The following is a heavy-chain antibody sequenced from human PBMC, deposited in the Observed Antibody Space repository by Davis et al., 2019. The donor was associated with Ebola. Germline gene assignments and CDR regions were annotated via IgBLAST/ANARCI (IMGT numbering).Heavy chain of an antibody. CDR2: IRYDGSNK. CDR3: AKDSPGDDAFDI. V-gene: IGHV3-30*02. CDR1: GFTFSSYG. Sequence: GESLKISCAASGFTFSSYGVHWVRQAPGKGLEWVAFIRYDGSNKYYADSVKGRFTISRDNSKNTLYLQMNSLRAEDTAVYYCAKDSPGDDAFDIWGQGTMVTVSS. D-gene: IGHD7-27*01. J-gene: IGHJ3*02.